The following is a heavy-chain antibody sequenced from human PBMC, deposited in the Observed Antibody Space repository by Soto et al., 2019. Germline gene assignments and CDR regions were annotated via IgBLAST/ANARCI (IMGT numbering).Heavy chain of an antibody. Sequence: SETLSLTCTVSGGSISSGGSYWSWIRQHPGKGLEWIGYIYYSGSTYYNPSLKSRVTISVDTSKNQFSLKLSSVTAADTAVYYCARGGLIRHIIAYWGQGTLVTGSS. V-gene: IGHV4-31*03. J-gene: IGHJ4*02. CDR1: GGSISSGGSY. CDR2: IYYSGST. D-gene: IGHD2-21*01. CDR3: ARGGLIRHIIAY.